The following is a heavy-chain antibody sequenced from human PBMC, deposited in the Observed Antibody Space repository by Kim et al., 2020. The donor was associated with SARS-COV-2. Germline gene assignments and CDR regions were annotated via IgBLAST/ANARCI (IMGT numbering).Heavy chain of an antibody. Sequence: SNPPLKSRITISVDTSKNQFSLKLSSVTAADTAVYYCARGHYDFWSGYWSWGQGTLVTVSS. J-gene: IGHJ4*02. CDR3: ARGHYDFWSGYWS. V-gene: IGHV4-59*09. D-gene: IGHD3-3*01.